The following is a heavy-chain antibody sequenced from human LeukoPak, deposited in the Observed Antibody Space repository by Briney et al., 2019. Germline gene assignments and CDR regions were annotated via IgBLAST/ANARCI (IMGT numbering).Heavy chain of an antibody. Sequence: PETLSHTCTVSGASISSYYWSWIRQPPGKGLEWIGYIFYSGSTNYNPSLKSRVTISVDTSKNQFSLKLSSVTAADTAVYYCARHDYGDYSWDYWGQGTLVTVSA. D-gene: IGHD4-17*01. CDR2: IFYSGST. J-gene: IGHJ4*02. CDR3: ARHDYGDYSWDY. CDR1: GASISSYY. V-gene: IGHV4-59*01.